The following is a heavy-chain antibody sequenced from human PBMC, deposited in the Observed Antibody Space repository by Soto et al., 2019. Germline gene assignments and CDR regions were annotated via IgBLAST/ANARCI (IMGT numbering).Heavy chain of an antibody. Sequence: GGSLRLSCAASGFTFSNAWMNWVRQAPGKGLEWVGRIKSKTDGGTTDYAAPVKGRFTISRDDSKNTLYLQMNSLKTEDTAVYYCTTGVGYCSSTSCYSYYYYGMDVWGQGTTVTVSS. J-gene: IGHJ6*02. CDR3: TTGVGYCSSTSCYSYYYYGMDV. D-gene: IGHD2-2*01. CDR2: IKSKTDGGTT. CDR1: GFTFSNAW. V-gene: IGHV3-15*07.